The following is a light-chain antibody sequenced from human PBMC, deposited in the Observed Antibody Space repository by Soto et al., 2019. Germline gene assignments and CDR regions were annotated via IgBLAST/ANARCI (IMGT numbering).Light chain of an antibody. CDR3: LQHKSYPLT. CDR2: ADS. Sequence: DIQMTQSQSSMSASVGDRVTITCRASQGIRNDLGWYQQKPGKAPERLIYADSSLQSGVPSRFSGSGSGTEFPLTISSLQTEDNATYYCLQHKSYPLTFSQGTKVEIK. CDR1: QGIRND. V-gene: IGKV1-17*01. J-gene: IGKJ1*01.